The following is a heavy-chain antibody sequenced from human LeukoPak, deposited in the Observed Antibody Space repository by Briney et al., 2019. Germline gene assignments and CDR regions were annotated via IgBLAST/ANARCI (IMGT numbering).Heavy chain of an antibody. Sequence: GGSLRLSCTGSGFTFGDYAMTWVRQAPGKGLEWVGFIRSKTYGGTPEYAASVKGRFNISRDDSKSIAYLQMNSLKIEDTAVYYCARDQTPYYWGQGTLVTVSS. CDR2: IRSKTYGGTP. CDR1: GFTFGDYA. J-gene: IGHJ4*02. V-gene: IGHV3-49*04. CDR3: ARDQTPYY.